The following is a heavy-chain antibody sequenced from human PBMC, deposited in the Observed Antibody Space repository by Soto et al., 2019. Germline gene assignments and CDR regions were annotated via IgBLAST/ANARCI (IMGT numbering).Heavy chain of an antibody. V-gene: IGHV6-1*01. CDR2: TYYRPKWFT. CDR1: GDSVSSNSAA. CDR3: ARGKPPYYGLDV. J-gene: IGHJ6*02. Sequence: PSXTLSLTCAISGDSVSSNSAAWNWIRQSTSRGLEWRERTYYRPKWFTDYALSGKSRITVNPDTSKNQFPLQLNSVTPEDTAVYYCARGKPPYYGLDVWGQGPPVTVSS.